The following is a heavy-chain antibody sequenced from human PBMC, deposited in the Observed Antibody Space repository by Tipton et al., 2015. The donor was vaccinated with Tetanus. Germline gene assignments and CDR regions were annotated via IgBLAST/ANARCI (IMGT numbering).Heavy chain of an antibody. D-gene: IGHD4-17*01. CDR3: AKKGVSVTYPNHFDY. Sequence: SLRLSCAASGFTFGYYGTYWVRQAPGKGLEWVAFMEHDGSRTSYADSVKGRFTVSRDNSRNTLFLQMNSLRVEDTAMYYCAKKGVSVTYPNHFDYWGQGTLVTVSS. V-gene: IGHV3-30*18. J-gene: IGHJ4*02. CDR1: GFTFGYYG. CDR2: MEHDGSRT.